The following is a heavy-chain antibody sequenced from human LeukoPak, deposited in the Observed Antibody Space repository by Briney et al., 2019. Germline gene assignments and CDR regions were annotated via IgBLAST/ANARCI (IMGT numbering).Heavy chain of an antibody. CDR3: TKHGGNPRFCSGAARPLPAAWFDP. CDR2: ISGGGDAT. J-gene: IGHJ5*02. CDR1: GFSFSNYA. D-gene: IGHD2-15*01. Sequence: PGGSLRVSCAASGFSFSNYAMSWVRQAPGKGLEWVSGISGGGDATFYAVSVEGRFTISREHSNNTVYPQMNSLRADDTAVYYCTKHGGNPRFCSGAARPLPAAWFDPWGQGTLVTVSS. V-gene: IGHV3-23*01.